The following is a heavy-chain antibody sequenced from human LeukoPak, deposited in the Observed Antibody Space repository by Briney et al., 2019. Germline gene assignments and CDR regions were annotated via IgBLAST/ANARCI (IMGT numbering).Heavy chain of an antibody. CDR3: ARGAVDTAMRGYYYGMDV. CDR1: GFTFSNYW. D-gene: IGHD5-18*01. Sequence: GGSLRLSCEGSGFTFSNYWMGWVRQAPGKGLQRVANIKTDGSEKYYVDSVKGRFTISRDNSKNTLYLQMNSLRAEDTAVYYCARGAVDTAMRGYYYGMDVWSQGTTVTVSS. J-gene: IGHJ6*02. V-gene: IGHV3-7*03. CDR2: IKTDGSEK.